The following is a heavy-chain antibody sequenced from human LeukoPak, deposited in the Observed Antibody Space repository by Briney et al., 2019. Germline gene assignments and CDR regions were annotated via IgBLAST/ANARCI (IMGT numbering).Heavy chain of an antibody. CDR1: GFIFSNYA. CDR3: AKPVSSYEFQH. CDR2: IGGRDGGT. J-gene: IGHJ1*01. V-gene: IGHV3-23*01. Sequence: GASLRLSCAASGFIFSNYAMSWVRQAPGKGLEWVSAIGGRDGGTYYADPVKGRLTVSRDKSKNTLYLQMNSLRAEDTAVYYCAKPVSSYEFQHWGQGTLVTVSS. D-gene: IGHD3-16*01.